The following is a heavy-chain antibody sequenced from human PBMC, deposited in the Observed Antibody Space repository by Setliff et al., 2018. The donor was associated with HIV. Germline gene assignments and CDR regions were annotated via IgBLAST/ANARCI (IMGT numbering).Heavy chain of an antibody. CDR3: AKILGADYGDYDLTAGPGGSLRLS. D-gene: IGHD4-17*01. J-gene: IGHJ5*01. V-gene: IGHV1-2*02. CDR2: INPNIGGT. Sequence: GASVKVSCKASGYKYTGYYIHWVRQAPGQGLQGMGWINPNIGGTNYAQKVRGRVTMTRDTSITTAFMELCRLGPDDTAVYYCAKILGADYGDYDLTAGPGGSLRLSWG. CDR1: GYKYTGYY.